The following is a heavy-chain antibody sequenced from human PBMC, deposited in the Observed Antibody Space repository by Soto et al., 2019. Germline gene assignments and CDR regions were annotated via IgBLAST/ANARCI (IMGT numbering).Heavy chain of an antibody. V-gene: IGHV4-38-2*02. J-gene: IGHJ4*02. D-gene: IGHD5-12*01. CDR3: ARRTERGYSGYGPFDY. CDR1: GYSISSGYY. CDR2: IYHSGST. Sequence: SETLSLTCTVSGYSISSGYYWGWIRQPPGKGLEWIGSIYHSGSTYYNPSLKSRVTISVDTSKNQFSLKLSSVTAADTAVYYCARRTERGYSGYGPFDYWGQGTLVTVSS.